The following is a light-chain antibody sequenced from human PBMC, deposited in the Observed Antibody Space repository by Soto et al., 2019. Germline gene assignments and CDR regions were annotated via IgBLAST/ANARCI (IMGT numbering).Light chain of an antibody. Sequence: EIVLTQSPATLSLSPGERATLSCMASQSVSSYLAWYQQKPGQAPRLLIYDASNRATGIPARFSGSGSGTDFTLTISRLEPEDFAVYFCQQYGDSLWTFGQGTKVDIK. CDR3: QQYGDSLWT. V-gene: IGKV3-11*01. CDR1: QSVSSY. CDR2: DAS. J-gene: IGKJ1*01.